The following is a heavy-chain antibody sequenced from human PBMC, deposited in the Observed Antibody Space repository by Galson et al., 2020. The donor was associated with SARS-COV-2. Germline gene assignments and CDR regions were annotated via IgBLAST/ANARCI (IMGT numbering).Heavy chain of an antibody. V-gene: IGHV3-11*01. Sequence: GESLKISCAASGITFSDYYMSWIRQASGKGLEWVSYISRSGSTIYYADSVKGRFTISRDTAKNSLYLPMNSLSAEDTAVYYCGRPGGPPYYYYYRDVWGKGTTVTVSS. CDR2: ISRSGSTI. CDR3: GRPGGPPYYYYYRDV. J-gene: IGHJ6*03. D-gene: IGHD3-10*01. CDR1: GITFSDYY.